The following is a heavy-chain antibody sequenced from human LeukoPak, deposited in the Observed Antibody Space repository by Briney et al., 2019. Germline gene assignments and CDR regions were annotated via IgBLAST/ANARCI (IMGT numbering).Heavy chain of an antibody. CDR1: GGSISSYY. D-gene: IGHD5-24*01. V-gene: IGHV4-59*01. J-gene: IGHJ3*02. Sequence: SETLSLTCTVSGGSISSYYWSWIRQPPGKGLEWIGDIYYSGRTDYNPSLKSRLTISLDTSKNQFSLKLNSGTAADTAVYYCARYRRDGNTGRAFDIWGQGTRVTVSS. CDR2: IYYSGRT. CDR3: ARYRRDGNTGRAFDI.